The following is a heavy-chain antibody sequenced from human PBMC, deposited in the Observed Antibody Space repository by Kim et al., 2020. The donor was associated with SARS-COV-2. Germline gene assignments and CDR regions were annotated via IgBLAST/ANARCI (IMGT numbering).Heavy chain of an antibody. V-gene: IGHV3-15*01. D-gene: IGHD4-17*01. CDR2: IKSKTDGGTT. J-gene: IGHJ4*02. CDR3: TTDPIGDDYGDYGGGFDY. Sequence: GGSLRLSCAASGFTFSNAWMSWVRQAPGKGLEWVGRIKSKTDGGTTDYAAPVKGRFTISRDDSKNTLYLQMNSLKTEDTAVYYCTTDPIGDDYGDYGGGFDYWGQGTLVTVSS. CDR1: GFTFSNAW.